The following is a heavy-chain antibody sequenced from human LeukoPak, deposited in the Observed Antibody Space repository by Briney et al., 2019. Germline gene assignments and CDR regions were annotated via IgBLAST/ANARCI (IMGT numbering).Heavy chain of an antibody. Sequence: SETLSLTCIVSGGSISSYYWSWIRQPPGKGLEWIGNIYYSGSTNYNPSLKSRVTISVDTSKKQFSLKLTSVTAADTAVYYCATGRQMNDHWGQGTLVTVSS. CDR3: ATGRQMNDH. V-gene: IGHV4-59*01. CDR2: IYYSGST. CDR1: GGSISSYY. J-gene: IGHJ5*02.